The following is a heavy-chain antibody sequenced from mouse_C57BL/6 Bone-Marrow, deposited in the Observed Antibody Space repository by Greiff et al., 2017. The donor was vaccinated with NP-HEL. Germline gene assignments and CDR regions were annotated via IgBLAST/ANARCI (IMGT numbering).Heavy chain of an antibody. D-gene: IGHD3-1*01. CDR3: ARRATGAYYYAMDY. Sequence: EVQGVESGGGLVKPGGSLKLSCAASGFTFSDYGMHWVRQAPEKGLEWVAYISSGSSTIYYADTVKGRFTISRDNAKNTLFLQMTSLRSEYTAMYYCARRATGAYYYAMDYWGQGTSVTVSS. CDR1: GFTFSDYG. J-gene: IGHJ4*01. V-gene: IGHV5-17*01. CDR2: ISSGSSTI.